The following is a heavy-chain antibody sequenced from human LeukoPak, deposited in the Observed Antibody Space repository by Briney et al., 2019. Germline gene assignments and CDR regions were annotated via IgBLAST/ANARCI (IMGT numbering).Heavy chain of an antibody. Sequence: SETLSLTCTVSGGSISSYYWSWIRQPPGKGLEWIGYIYYSGSTNYNPSLKSRVTISVDTSKNQFSLKLSSVTAADTAVYYCARVGWFSYYYYMDVWGKGTTVTVSS. V-gene: IGHV4-59*01. J-gene: IGHJ6*03. D-gene: IGHD3-10*01. CDR3: ARVGWFSYYYYMDV. CDR2: IYYSGST. CDR1: GGSISSYY.